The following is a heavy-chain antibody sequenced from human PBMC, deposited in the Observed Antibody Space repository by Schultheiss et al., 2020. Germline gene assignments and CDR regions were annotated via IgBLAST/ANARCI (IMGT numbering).Heavy chain of an antibody. J-gene: IGHJ4*02. V-gene: IGHV3-23*01. Sequence: GGSLRLSCAASGFTFSSYAMSWVRQAPGKGLEWVSAIRGSGGSTYYADSVKGRFTISRDNSKNTLYLQMNSLRAEDTAVYYCAKRRHYCSGGSCYSKDYWGQGTLVTVSS. CDR3: AKRRHYCSGGSCYSKDY. CDR1: GFTFSSYA. D-gene: IGHD2-15*01. CDR2: IRGSGGST.